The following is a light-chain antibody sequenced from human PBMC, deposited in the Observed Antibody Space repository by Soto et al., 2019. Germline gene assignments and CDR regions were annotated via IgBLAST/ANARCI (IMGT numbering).Light chain of an antibody. CDR2: DAS. J-gene: IGKJ5*01. Sequence: EIVLTQSPATLSLSPGERATLSCRASQSVSSYLAWYQQKPGQAPRLLIYDASNRATGIPARFSGSGSGTDFPLTISSLEPEDFAVYYCQQRSNWPTFGQGTRLESK. CDR3: QQRSNWPT. CDR1: QSVSSY. V-gene: IGKV3-11*01.